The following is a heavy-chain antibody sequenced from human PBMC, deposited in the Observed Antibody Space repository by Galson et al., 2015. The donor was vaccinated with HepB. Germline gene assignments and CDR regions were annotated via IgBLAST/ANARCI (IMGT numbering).Heavy chain of an antibody. D-gene: IGHD2-2*01. CDR1: GFTFSSYG. J-gene: IGHJ6*02. V-gene: IGHV3-30*02. CDR2: IRYDGSNK. Sequence: SLRLSCAASGFTFSSYGMHWVRQAPGKGLEWVALIRYDGSNKYYADSVKGRFTISRDNSKNTLYLQMNSLRAEDTAVYYCAKRVVVPAAISRDTQGSMDVWGQGTTVTVSS. CDR3: AKRVVVPAAISRDTQGSMDV.